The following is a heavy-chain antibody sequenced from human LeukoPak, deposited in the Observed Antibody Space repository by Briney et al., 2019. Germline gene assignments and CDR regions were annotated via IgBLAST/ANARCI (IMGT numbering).Heavy chain of an antibody. CDR3: AKDIGHYYDSSGYLLDY. CDR1: GFTFDDYA. V-gene: IGHV3-43*02. D-gene: IGHD3-22*01. J-gene: IGHJ4*02. CDR2: ISGDGGST. Sequence: GGSLRLSCAASGFTFDDYAMHWVRQAPGKGLEWVSLISGDGGSTYYADSVKGRFTISRDNSKNSLYLQMNSLRTEDTALYYYAKDIGHYYDSSGYLLDYWGPGTLVTVSS.